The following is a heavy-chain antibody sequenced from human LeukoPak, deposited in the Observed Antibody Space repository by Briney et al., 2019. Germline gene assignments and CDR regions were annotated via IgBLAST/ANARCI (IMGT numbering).Heavy chain of an antibody. CDR2: IKHDGSQK. V-gene: IGHV3-7*05. CDR3: AKALSDFWRAQNE. D-gene: IGHD3-3*01. CDR1: GFTVSTYW. J-gene: IGHJ4*02. Sequence: GGSLRLSCVASGFTVSTYWMSWVRQAPGKGLEWVANIKHDGSQKYYVDSVKGRFTISRDNAKNSLYLQLNSLRAEDTAIYYCAKALSDFWRAQNEWSQGTLVTVSS.